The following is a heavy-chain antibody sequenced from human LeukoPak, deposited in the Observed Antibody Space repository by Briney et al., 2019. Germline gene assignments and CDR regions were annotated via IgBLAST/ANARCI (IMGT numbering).Heavy chain of an antibody. CDR2: ISSSRSTI. D-gene: IGHD2-15*01. CDR1: GFTFSSYW. J-gene: IGHJ4*02. CDR3: ARSSTRYCSGGSCYSGVLGYFDY. V-gene: IGHV3-48*01. Sequence: GGSLRLSCAASGFTFSSYWMSWVRQAPGKGLEWVSYISSSRSTISYADSVKGRFTISRGNAKNSLYLQMNSLRAEDTAVYYCARSSTRYCSGGSCYSGVLGYFDYWGQGTLVTVSS.